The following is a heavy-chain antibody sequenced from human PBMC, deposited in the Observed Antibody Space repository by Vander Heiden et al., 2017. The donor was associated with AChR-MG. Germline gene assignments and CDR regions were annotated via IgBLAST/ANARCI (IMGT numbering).Heavy chain of an antibody. J-gene: IGHJ6*02. Sequence: QVQLVESGGGVVQPGRSLRLSCAASGSSISGYGIHWVRQAAGKGLEWVAVRSFDGSNKYYADSVKGRFTISRDSSKNTLYLQMNSLRAEDTAVYYCAKDLISTVTQYGMDVWGQGTTVTVSS. D-gene: IGHD4-17*01. V-gene: IGHV3-30*18. CDR2: RSFDGSNK. CDR1: GSSISGYG. CDR3: AKDLISTVTQYGMDV.